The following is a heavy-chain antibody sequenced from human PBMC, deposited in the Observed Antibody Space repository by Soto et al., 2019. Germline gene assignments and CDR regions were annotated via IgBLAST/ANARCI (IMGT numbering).Heavy chain of an antibody. Sequence: QVQLVQSGAEVKKPGSSVKVSCKASGGTFSSYAISWVRQAPGQGLEWMGGIIPIFGTANYAQKFQGRVTITADESTSTAYMELSSLRSEDTAVYYCASAEHGYDFWSGASYGMDVWGQGTTVTVSS. CDR3: ASAEHGYDFWSGASYGMDV. D-gene: IGHD3-3*01. CDR2: IIPIFGTA. V-gene: IGHV1-69*01. J-gene: IGHJ6*02. CDR1: GGTFSSYA.